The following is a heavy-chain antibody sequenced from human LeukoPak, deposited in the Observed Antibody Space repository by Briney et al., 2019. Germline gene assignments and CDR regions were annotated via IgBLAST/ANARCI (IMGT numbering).Heavy chain of an antibody. D-gene: IGHD3-22*01. CDR3: ARDRYYYDSSGYYYAWYFDY. CDR2: ISSSSSYI. J-gene: IGHJ4*02. CDR1: GFTFSSYS. V-gene: IGHV3-21*01. Sequence: GGSLRLSCAASGFTFSSYSMNWVRQAPGKGLEWVSSISSSSSYIYYVDSVKGRFTISRDNAKNSLYLQMNSLRAEDTAVYYCARDRYYYDSSGYYYAWYFDYWGQGTLVTVSS.